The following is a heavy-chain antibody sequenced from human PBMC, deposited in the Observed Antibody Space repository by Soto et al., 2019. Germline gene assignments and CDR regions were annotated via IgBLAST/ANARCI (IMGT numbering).Heavy chain of an antibody. V-gene: IGHV3-23*01. CDR2: ISGSGGST. CDR3: AKVPGIAVASSFGVFDY. CDR1: GFTFSSYA. J-gene: IGHJ4*02. Sequence: GGSLRLSCAASGFTFSSYAMSWVRQAPGKGLEWVSAISGSGGSTYYADSVKGRFTISRDNSKNTLYLQMNSLRAEDTAVYYCAKVPGIAVASSFGVFDYWGQGTLVTVSS. D-gene: IGHD6-19*01.